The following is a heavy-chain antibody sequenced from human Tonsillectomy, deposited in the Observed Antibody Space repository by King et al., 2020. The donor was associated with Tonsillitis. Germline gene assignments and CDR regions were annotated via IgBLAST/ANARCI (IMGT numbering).Heavy chain of an antibody. CDR3: ARGLGMCSITGFYLAWFDP. V-gene: IGHV3-21*01. D-gene: IGHD2-2*01. J-gene: IGHJ5*02. CDR1: GFTLSTYS. Sequence: VQLVESGGGLVKPGGSLRLSCAASGFTLSTYSMNWVRQAPGKGLEWVSSSMSSSSYIYYADSVKGRFTISRDNAKNSLYLQMNSLRAEDTAVYYCARGLGMCSITGFYLAWFDPGGQGTRVTVSS. CDR2: SMSSSSYI.